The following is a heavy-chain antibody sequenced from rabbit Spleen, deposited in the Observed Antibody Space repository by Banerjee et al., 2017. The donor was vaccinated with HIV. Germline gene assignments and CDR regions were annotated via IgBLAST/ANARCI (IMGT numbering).Heavy chain of an antibody. Sequence: QEQLEESGGGLVKPEGSLTLTCKASGYDLSTYYYMCWVRQAPGKGLEWIGCIYIDSSGSTYYASWAKGRFTISRTSSTTVTLQMTSLTAADTATYFCARSTYASRGDYGRSNLWGPGTLVTVS. D-gene: IGHD8-1*01. J-gene: IGHJ4*01. CDR1: GYDLSTYYY. CDR2: IYIDSSGST. V-gene: IGHV1S45*01. CDR3: ARSTYASRGDYGRSNL.